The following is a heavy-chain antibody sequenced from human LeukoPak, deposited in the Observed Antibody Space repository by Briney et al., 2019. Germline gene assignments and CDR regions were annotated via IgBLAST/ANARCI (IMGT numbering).Heavy chain of an antibody. CDR3: ARNVERYYYDSSGYYPDAFDI. J-gene: IGHJ3*02. CDR2: IYYSGST. CDR1: GGSISSYY. D-gene: IGHD3-22*01. Sequence: SETLSLTCTVSGGSISSYYWSWIRQPPGKGLEWIGYIYYSGSTNYNPSLKSRVTISVDTSKNQFSLKLSSVTAADTAVYYCARNVERYYYDSSGYYPDAFDIWGQGTMVTVSS. V-gene: IGHV4-59*01.